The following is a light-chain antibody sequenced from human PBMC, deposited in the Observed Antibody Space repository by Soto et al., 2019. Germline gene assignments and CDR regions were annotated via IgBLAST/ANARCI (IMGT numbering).Light chain of an antibody. CDR3: QQYGSSPPT. J-gene: IGKJ1*01. V-gene: IGKV3-20*01. Sequence: EIVLTQSPGTLSLSPGERATLSGRASQSVSNNYLAWYQQKPGQAPRRLISAASSRATGIPDRFSGSGSETDFTLTISRLEPEDFAVYFCQQYGSSPPTFGQGTKGDI. CDR1: QSVSNNY. CDR2: AAS.